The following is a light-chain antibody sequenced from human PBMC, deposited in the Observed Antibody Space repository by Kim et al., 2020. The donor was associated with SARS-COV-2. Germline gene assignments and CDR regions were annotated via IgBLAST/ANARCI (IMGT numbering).Light chain of an antibody. CDR3: QVWDSSSDRVV. CDR2: YDS. Sequence: APGKAARITCGGNNIGGKSVHWYQQKPGQAPVLVIYYDSDRPSGIPERFSGSNSGNTATLTISRVEAGDEADYYCQVWDSSSDRVVFGGGTQLTVL. V-gene: IGLV3-21*04. J-gene: IGLJ2*01. CDR1: NIGGKS.